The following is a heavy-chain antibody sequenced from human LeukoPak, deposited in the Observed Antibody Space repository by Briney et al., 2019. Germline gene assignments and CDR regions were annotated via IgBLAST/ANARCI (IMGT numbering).Heavy chain of an antibody. D-gene: IGHD6-13*01. CDR3: ARYGRIAVAGTNYYYDMDV. Sequence: SETLSLTCTVSGGSISSYYWSWIRQPPGKGLEWIGYIYYSGSTNYNPSLKSRVTISVDTSKNQFSLKLSSVTAADTAVYYCARYGRIAVAGTNYYYDMDVWGQGATVTVSS. CDR2: IYYSGST. V-gene: IGHV4-59*01. CDR1: GGSISSYY. J-gene: IGHJ6*02.